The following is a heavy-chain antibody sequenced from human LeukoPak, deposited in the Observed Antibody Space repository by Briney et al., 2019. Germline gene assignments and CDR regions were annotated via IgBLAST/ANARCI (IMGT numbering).Heavy chain of an antibody. CDR1: GFTFSSYS. CDR3: AREGPSTVTEYNWFDP. D-gene: IGHD4-17*01. CDR2: ISSSSSYI. J-gene: IGHJ5*02. V-gene: IGHV3-21*01. Sequence: GGSLRLSCAASGFTFSSYSMNWVRPAPGKGLEWVSSISSSSSYIYYADSVKGRFTISRDNAKNSLYLQMNSLRAEDTAVYYCAREGPSTVTEYNWFDPWGQGTLVTVSS.